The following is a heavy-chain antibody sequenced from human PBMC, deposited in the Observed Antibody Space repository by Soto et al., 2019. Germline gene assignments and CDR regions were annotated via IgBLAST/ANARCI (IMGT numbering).Heavy chain of an antibody. V-gene: IGHV4-59*01. J-gene: IGHJ4*02. CDR1: GGSFRGYY. CDR2: IYYSGST. D-gene: IGHD1-26*01. CDR3: ARGRGGSYPALFDY. Sequence: QVQLQESGPRLVKPSETLSLTCTVSGGSFRGYYWSWIRQPPGKGLEWIGDIYYSGSTNYNPSLMSRLTITVDTSKNQFSLELSSVTAADPAVYYCARGRGGSYPALFDYWGQGTLIIVSS.